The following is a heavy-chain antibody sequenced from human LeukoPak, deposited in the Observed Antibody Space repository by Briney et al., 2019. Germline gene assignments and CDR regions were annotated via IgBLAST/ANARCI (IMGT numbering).Heavy chain of an antibody. CDR3: ARDWAVLWFGELSEPYYYGMDV. J-gene: IGHJ6*02. CDR2: MSPNNDET. D-gene: IGHD3-10*01. CDR1: GYPFTSYE. V-gene: IGHV1-8*01. Sequence: ASVKVSCKASGYPFTSYEINWVRQAPGQGLEWLGWMSPNNDETGYEAKFQGRVAMTRDTSASTAYMELSSLRSEDTAVYYCARDWAVLWFGELSEPYYYGMDVWGQGTTVTVSS.